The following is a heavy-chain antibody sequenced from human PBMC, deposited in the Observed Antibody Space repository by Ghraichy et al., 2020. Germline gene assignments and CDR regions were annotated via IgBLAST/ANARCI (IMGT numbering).Heavy chain of an antibody. J-gene: IGHJ6*02. V-gene: IGHV4-59*01. CDR2: IHYTGIT. Sequence: SQTLSLTCAVSGGSISGYYWGWIRQPPGKGLEWVGYIHYTGITKYDPSLESRLTLSVDMSKNHFSLGLSSVTAADTAIYYCARLRAMTPTHNFYHSLDFWGRGTTVIVSS. CDR3: ARLRAMTPTHNFYHSLDF. CDR1: GGSISGYY.